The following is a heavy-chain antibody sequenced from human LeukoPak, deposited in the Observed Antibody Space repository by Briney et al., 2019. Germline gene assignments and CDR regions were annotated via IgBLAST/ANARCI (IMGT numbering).Heavy chain of an antibody. CDR3: ARGRYSSGFDY. D-gene: IGHD6-19*01. CDR1: GFTFSSYE. CDR2: ISSSGSTI. J-gene: IGHJ4*02. Sequence: PGGSLRLSCAASGFTFSSYEMNWVHQAPGKGLEWVSYISSSGSTIYYADSVKGRFTISRDNAKNSLYLQMNSLRAEDTAVYYCARGRYSSGFDYWGQGTLVTVSS. V-gene: IGHV3-48*03.